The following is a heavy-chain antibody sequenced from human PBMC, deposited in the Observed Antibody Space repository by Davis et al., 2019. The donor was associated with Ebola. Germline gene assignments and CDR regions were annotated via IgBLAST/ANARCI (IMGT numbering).Heavy chain of an antibody. D-gene: IGHD2-21*02. CDR2: IDPTDGST. CDR1: GYNFNTKY. V-gene: IGHV1-46*02. Sequence: AASVKVSCKASGYNFNTKYMNWVRQAPGHGLKWMGVIDPTDGSTTYAQEFQGRVTMTRDTSTSTMYLEVRSLTIEDTAVYYCVIISMTWGQGTLVTVSS. CDR3: VIISMT. J-gene: IGHJ4*03.